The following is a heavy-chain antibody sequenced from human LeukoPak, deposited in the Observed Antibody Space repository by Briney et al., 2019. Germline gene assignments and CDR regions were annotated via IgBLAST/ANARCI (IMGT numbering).Heavy chain of an antibody. CDR2: ISAYNGNT. J-gene: IGHJ5*02. CDR3: ARDADSGYPFNWFDP. CDR1: GYTFTSYG. V-gene: IGHV1-18*01. Sequence: ASVKVSCTASGYTFTSYGISWVRQAPGQGLEWMGWISAYNGNTNYAQKLQGRVTMTTDTSTSTAYMELRSLRSDDTAVYYCARDADSGYPFNWFDPWGQGTLVTVSS. D-gene: IGHD5-12*01.